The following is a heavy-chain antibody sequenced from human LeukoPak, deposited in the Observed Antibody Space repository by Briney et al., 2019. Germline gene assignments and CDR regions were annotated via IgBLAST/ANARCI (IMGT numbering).Heavy chain of an antibody. CDR2: IYYSGST. V-gene: IGHV4-39*01. J-gene: IGHJ3*02. D-gene: IGHD2-15*01. CDR3: ARHSRGVTSGPAFDI. CDR1: GGSISSYY. Sequence: SETLSLTCTVSGGSISSYYWGWIRQPPGKGLEWIGSIYYSGSTYYNPSLNSRVTISVDTSKNQLSLKLCSVTAADTAVYYCARHSRGVTSGPAFDIWGQGTMVTVSS.